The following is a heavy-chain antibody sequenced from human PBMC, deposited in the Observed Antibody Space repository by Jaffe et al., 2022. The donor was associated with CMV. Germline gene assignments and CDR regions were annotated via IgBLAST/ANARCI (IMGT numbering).Heavy chain of an antibody. CDR2: ISWNSGSI. J-gene: IGHJ5*02. Sequence: EVQLVESGGGLVQPGRSLRLSCAASGFTFDDYAMHWVRQAPGKGLEWVSGISWNSGSIGYADSVKGRFTISRDNAKNSLYLQMNSLRAEDTALYYCAKALQAAIHQNWFDPWGQGTLVTVSS. CDR1: GFTFDDYA. V-gene: IGHV3-9*01. D-gene: IGHD2-21*01. CDR3: AKALQAAIHQNWFDP.